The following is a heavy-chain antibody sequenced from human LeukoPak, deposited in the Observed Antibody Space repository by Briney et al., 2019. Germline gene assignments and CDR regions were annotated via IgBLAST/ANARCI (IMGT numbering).Heavy chain of an antibody. V-gene: IGHV3-30*18. J-gene: IGHJ4*02. D-gene: IGHD2-15*01. CDR1: GFTFSTYG. CDR3: AKSYCSGASCYQG. CDR2: ISYDGNDK. Sequence: GGSLRLSCAASGFTFSTYGMHWVRQAPGKGLDWVAVISYDGNDKYYADSVKGRFTISRDNSKNTLYLQMNSLRAEDTAVYYCAKSYCSGASCYQGWGQGTLVTVSS.